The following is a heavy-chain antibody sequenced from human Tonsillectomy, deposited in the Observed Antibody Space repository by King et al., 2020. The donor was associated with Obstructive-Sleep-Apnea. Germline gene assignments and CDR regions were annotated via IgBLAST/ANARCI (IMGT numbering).Heavy chain of an antibody. V-gene: IGHV4-34*01. D-gene: IGHD3-22*01. CDR2: INHSGST. CDR1: GGSFSGYY. J-gene: IGHJ4*02. CDR3: ARALTLYYYDSSGNFDY. Sequence: VQLQQWGAGLLKPSETLSLTCAVYGGSFSGYYWSWIRQPPGKGLEWIGEINHSGSTNYNPSLKSRVTISVDTSKNQFSLKLSSVTAADTAVYYCARALTLYYYDSSGNFDYWGQGTLVTVSS.